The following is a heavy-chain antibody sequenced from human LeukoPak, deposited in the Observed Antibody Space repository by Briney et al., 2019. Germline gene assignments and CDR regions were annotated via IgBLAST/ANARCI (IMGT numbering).Heavy chain of an antibody. J-gene: IGHJ4*02. V-gene: IGHV1-2*02. CDR2: INPYSGGT. Sequence: SVKVSCKASGYTFTGYDMHWVRQAPGQGLEWMGWINPYSGGTNYAQKFQGRVTMTSDTSIRTAYMELSRLRSDDTAVYYCARIMDGVSGYEGGEVDYCGQGALVTVSS. D-gene: IGHD6-25*01. CDR1: GYTFTGYD. CDR3: ARIMDGVSGYEGGEVDY.